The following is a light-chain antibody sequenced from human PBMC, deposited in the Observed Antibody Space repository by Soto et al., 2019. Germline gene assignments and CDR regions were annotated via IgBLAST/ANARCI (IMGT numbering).Light chain of an antibody. V-gene: IGLV3-1*01. CDR3: QAWDNSPHVV. CDR2: QDR. J-gene: IGLJ2*01. Sequence: SYELTQPPSVSVSLGQTATITCSGDKLGDKYVCWYQQKPGQSPLLVIYQDRKRPSGIPERFSGSNSGNTAPLTISGTQAMDEADYYCQAWDNSPHVVFGGGTKVTVL. CDR1: KLGDKY.